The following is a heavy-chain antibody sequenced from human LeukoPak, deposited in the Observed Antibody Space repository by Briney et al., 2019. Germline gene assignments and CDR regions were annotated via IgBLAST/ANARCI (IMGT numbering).Heavy chain of an antibody. Sequence: SETLSLTCTVSGDSISSSSYYWGWIRQPPGKGLEWIGNIYYSGSTYYNPSLRSRLTISLDTSKNQFSLTLSSVTAADAAVYYLARLQDYYDSNGYYSLYYFDYWGQGTVVTVSS. CDR1: GDSISSSSYY. CDR3: ARLQDYYDSNGYYSLYYFDY. V-gene: IGHV4-39*01. J-gene: IGHJ4*02. CDR2: IYYSGST. D-gene: IGHD3-22*01.